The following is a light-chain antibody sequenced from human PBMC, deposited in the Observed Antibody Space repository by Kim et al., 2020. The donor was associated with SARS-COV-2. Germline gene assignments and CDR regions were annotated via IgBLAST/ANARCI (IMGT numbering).Light chain of an antibody. CDR3: QQYHIWPIT. CDR2: GAS. V-gene: IGKV3-11*01. CDR1: RSVSSS. Sequence: FAPEESATPSSRSRRSVSSSLAWYQQKPGQAPRLLIYGASNRATGIPARFSGSGSGTDFTLTISSLEPEDFAVYYCQQYHIWPITFGQGTRVDIK. J-gene: IGKJ1*01.